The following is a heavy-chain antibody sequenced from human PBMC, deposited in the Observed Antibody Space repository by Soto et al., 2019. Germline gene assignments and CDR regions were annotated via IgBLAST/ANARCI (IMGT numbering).Heavy chain of an antibody. D-gene: IGHD3-22*01. CDR2: IIPIFGTA. J-gene: IGHJ4*02. Sequence: GASVKVSCKASGGTFSSYAISWVRQAPGQGLEWMGGIIPIFGTANYAQKFQGRVTITADESTSTAYMELSSLRSEDTAVYYCAREVIGAPMLGSGYYTRWGQGTRVTVSS. CDR1: GGTFSSYA. CDR3: AREVIGAPMLGSGYYTR. V-gene: IGHV1-69*13.